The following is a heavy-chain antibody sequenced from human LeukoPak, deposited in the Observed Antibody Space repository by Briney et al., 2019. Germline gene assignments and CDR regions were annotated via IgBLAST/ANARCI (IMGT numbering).Heavy chain of an antibody. CDR1: GFTVNNNR. Sequence: WGSLRLSCEASGFTVNNNRMGWVRQAPGKGLEWVSAISGSGASTYYADSVKGRFTISRDNSKNTLYLQMSSLRAEDTAVYYCTTDLESVNLWFGEPYPAWGQGTLVTVSS. CDR2: ISGSGAST. D-gene: IGHD3-10*01. CDR3: TTDLESVNLWFGEPYPA. J-gene: IGHJ5*02. V-gene: IGHV3-23*01.